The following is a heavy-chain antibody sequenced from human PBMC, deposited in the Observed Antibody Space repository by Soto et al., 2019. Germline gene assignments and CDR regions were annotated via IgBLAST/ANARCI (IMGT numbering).Heavy chain of an antibody. CDR3: ARLLGEISGHIDYYYYGMDV. V-gene: IGHV1-8*01. CDR2: MNPNSGNT. CDR1: GYTFTSYD. D-gene: IGHD2-15*01. J-gene: IGHJ6*02. Sequence: ASVKVSCKASGYTFTSYDINWVRQATGQGLEWMGWMNPNSGNTGYAQKFQGRGTMTRNTSISTAYMELSSLRSEDTAVYYCARLLGEISGHIDYYYYGMDVWGQGTTVTVSS.